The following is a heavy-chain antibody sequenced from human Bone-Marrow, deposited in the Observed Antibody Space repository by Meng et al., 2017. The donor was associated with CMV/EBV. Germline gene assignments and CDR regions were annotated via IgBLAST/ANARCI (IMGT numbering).Heavy chain of an antibody. CDR3: TTDFWAEYGMDV. V-gene: IGHV3-15*01. D-gene: IGHD3-16*01. CDR1: GFTFSNAW. CDR2: IKSKTDGGTT. J-gene: IGHJ6*02. Sequence: GESLKISCAASGFTFSNAWMSWVRQAPGKGLEWVGRIKSKTDGGTTGYAAPVKGRFTISRDESKNTLYLQMNSLKTEDTAVYYCTTDFWAEYGMDVWGQGTTVTVSS.